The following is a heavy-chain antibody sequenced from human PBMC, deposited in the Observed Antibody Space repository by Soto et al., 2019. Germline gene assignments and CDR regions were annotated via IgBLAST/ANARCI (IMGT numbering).Heavy chain of an antibody. D-gene: IGHD5-18*01. J-gene: IGHJ4*02. V-gene: IGHV3-30-3*01. CDR1: GFTFSSYA. CDR3: ARVPNGGYSYEFDY. CDR2: ISYDGSNK. Sequence: QVQLVESGGGVVQPGRSLRLSCAASGFTFSSYAMHWVRQAPGKGLEWVAVISYDGSNKYYADSVKGRFTISRDNSKNTLYLQMNSLRAEDTAVYYCARVPNGGYSYEFDYWGQGTLVTVSS.